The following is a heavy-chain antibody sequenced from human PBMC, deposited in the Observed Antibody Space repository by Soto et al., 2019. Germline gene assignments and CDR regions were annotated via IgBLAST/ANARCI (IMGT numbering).Heavy chain of an antibody. CDR2: ISYDGSNK. D-gene: IGHD3-9*01. J-gene: IGHJ6*02. V-gene: IGHV3-30*18. CDR1: GFTFSSYG. Sequence: GGSLRLSCAASGFTFSSYGMHWVRQAPGKGLEWVAVISYDGSNKYYADSVKGRFTISRDNSKNTLYLQMNSLRAEDTAVYYCAKAPRDILTGYYRRAYGMDVWGQGTTVTVSS. CDR3: AKAPRDILTGYYRRAYGMDV.